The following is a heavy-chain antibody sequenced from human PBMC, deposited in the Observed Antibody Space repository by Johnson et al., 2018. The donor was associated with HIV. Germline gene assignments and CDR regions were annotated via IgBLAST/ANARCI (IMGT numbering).Heavy chain of an antibody. CDR2: IKQDGSEK. CDR3: ARAADSGGLWFGEEKAFDI. Sequence: VQLVESGGGLVQPGGSLRLSCAVSGFTFSSYWMSWVRQAPGQGLEWVANIKQDGSEKYYADSVKGRFPIPSDNAKNSLYLQMNSRRAEDTAVYYCARAADSGGLWFGEEKAFDIWGQGTMVTVSS. V-gene: IGHV3-7*01. CDR1: GFTFSSYW. D-gene: IGHD3-10*01. J-gene: IGHJ3*02.